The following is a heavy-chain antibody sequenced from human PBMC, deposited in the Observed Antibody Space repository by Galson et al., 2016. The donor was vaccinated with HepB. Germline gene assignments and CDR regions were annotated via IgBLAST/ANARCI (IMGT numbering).Heavy chain of an antibody. Sequence: SLRLSCAASGFTFSNYIMNWVRQAPGKGLEWVSSISSSSTIYYADSVKGRFSISRDNAKNSLYLQMNSLRDEDTAEYYCVRDCTSMERYFGMDVWGQGTTVTVSS. J-gene: IGHJ6*02. CDR2: ISSSSTI. D-gene: IGHD5-18*01. CDR1: GFTFSNYI. V-gene: IGHV3-48*02. CDR3: VRDCTSMERYFGMDV.